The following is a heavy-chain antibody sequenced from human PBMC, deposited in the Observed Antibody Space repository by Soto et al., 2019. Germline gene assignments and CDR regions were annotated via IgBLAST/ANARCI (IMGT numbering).Heavy chain of an antibody. CDR3: ARFGGSLFPYYYYGMDV. CDR1: GGTFSSYA. D-gene: IGHD3-10*01. J-gene: IGHJ6*02. V-gene: IGHV1-69*01. CDR2: IIPIFGTA. Sequence: QVQLVQSGAEVKKPGSSVKVSCKASGGTFSSYAISWVRQAPGQGLEWMGGIIPIFGTANYAQKFQGRVTITADESTSTAYMELSSPRSEDTAVYYCARFGGSLFPYYYYGMDVWGQGTTVTVSS.